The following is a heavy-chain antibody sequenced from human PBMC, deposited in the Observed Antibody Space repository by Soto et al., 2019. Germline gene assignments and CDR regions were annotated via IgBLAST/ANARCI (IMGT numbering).Heavy chain of an antibody. V-gene: IGHV3-7*01. CDR2: IKQDGSEK. CDR1: GFTFSSYW. Sequence: VGSLRLSCAASGFTFSSYWVTWVRQAPGKGXEWVANIKQDGSEKYYVDSVKGRFTISRDNAKNSLYLQMNSLRAEDSAVYYCAREYAFLEWLLKENYYYYGMDVWGQGTTVTVSS. CDR3: AREYAFLEWLLKENYYYYGMDV. D-gene: IGHD3-3*02. J-gene: IGHJ6*02.